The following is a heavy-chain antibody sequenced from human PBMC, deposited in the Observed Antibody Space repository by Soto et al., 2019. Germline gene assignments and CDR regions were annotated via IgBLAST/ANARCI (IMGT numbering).Heavy chain of an antibody. V-gene: IGHV5-51*01. CDR2: IYPGGSDT. D-gene: IGHD5-18*01. CDR3: ARLRSAPGYSYVTATDYYGMDV. J-gene: IGHJ6*02. Sequence: GESLKISCKGSGYSFTSYWIGWVRQMPGKGLEWMGIIYPGGSDTRYSPSFQGQVTISADKSISTAYLQWSSLKASDTAMYYCARLRSAPGYSYVTATDYYGMDVWGQGTTVTVSS. CDR1: GYSFTSYW.